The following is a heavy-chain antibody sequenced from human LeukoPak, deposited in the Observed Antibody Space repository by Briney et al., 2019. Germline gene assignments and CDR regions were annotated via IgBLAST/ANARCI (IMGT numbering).Heavy chain of an antibody. CDR3: AKDTSYGMDV. V-gene: IGHV3-30*02. CDR1: GFSFRSYA. J-gene: IGHJ6*02. Sequence: PGGSLRLSCAASGFSFRSYAMHCVRQAPGKGLEWVTFIWYDGSNEYYADSVKGRFTTSRDNSKNTLYLQMNSLRAEDTAVYYCAKDTSYGMDVWGQGTTVTVSS. CDR2: IWYDGSNE.